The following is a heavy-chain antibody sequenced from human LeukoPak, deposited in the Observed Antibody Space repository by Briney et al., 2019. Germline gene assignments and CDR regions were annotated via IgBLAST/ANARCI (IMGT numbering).Heavy chain of an antibody. CDR3: VTTWGDY. CDR1: GFTFSNHW. J-gene: IGHJ4*02. CDR2: IKTDGTIT. V-gene: IGHV3-74*01. Sequence: GGSLRLSCAVSGFTFSNHWMYWVRQVPGKGLVCVSAIKTDGTITNYADSVKGRFTISRDSAKNTLYLQMNGLRAEDTAIYYCVTTWGDYWGQGTLVTVSS. D-gene: IGHD3-16*01.